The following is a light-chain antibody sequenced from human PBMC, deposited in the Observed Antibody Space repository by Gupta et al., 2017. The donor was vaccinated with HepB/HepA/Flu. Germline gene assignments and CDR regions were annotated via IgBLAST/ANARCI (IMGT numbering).Light chain of an antibody. Sequence: QSVRTQPPPASGPPGQRVTISCSGSSSNIGSNPVSCNHQLPGRTPKLFIYINNRRPSAVPDRVSASKSATSASLAISWVQAEGGADYYYAAWNASRTGLVFGGGTKLTVL. CDR1: SSNIGSNP. V-gene: IGLV1-44*01. CDR2: INN. J-gene: IGLJ2*01. CDR3: AAWNASRTGLV.